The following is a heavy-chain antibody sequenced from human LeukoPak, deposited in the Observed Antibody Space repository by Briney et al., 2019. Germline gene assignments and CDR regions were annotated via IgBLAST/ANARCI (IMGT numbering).Heavy chain of an antibody. CDR3: ARRSVPEKTSPSTFDI. CDR2: IYPGDSDT. J-gene: IGHJ3*02. Sequence: GESLKISCKASGYSFTNYWIGWVRQMPGKGLEYMGIIYPGDSDTKYSPSFQGQVTISADKSISTAYLQWSSLKASDTAMYYCARRSVPEKTSPSTFDIWGQGTMVTVSS. D-gene: IGHD4-11*01. CDR1: GYSFTNYW. V-gene: IGHV5-51*01.